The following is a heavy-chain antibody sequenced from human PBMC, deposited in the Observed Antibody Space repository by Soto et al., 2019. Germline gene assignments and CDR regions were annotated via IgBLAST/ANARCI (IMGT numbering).Heavy chain of an antibody. CDR3: ARMHDFWSGYYSPPDY. D-gene: IGHD3-3*01. CDR1: GFTFRSYS. V-gene: IGHV3-21*01. Sequence: GGSLRLSCAASGFTFRSYSMSWVRQAPGKGLEWVSSISSSSSYIYYADSVKGRFTISRDNANNSLYLQMNSLRAEDTALFFCARMHDFWSGYYSPPDYWGQGTLVTVSS. CDR2: ISSSSSYI. J-gene: IGHJ4*02.